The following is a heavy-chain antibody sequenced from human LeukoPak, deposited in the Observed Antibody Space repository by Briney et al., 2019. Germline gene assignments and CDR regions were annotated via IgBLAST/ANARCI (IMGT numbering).Heavy chain of an antibody. J-gene: IGHJ6*03. Sequence: GGSLRLSCAASGFTFSSYAMHWVRQAPGKGLEWVAVISYDGSNKYYADSVKGRFTISRDNSKNTLYLQMNSLRAEDTAVYYCARDSNSSSWSKLLGYYYYMDVWGKGTTVTVSS. CDR2: ISYDGSNK. CDR1: GFTFSSYA. D-gene: IGHD6-13*01. CDR3: ARDSNSSSWSKLLGYYYYMDV. V-gene: IGHV3-30*04.